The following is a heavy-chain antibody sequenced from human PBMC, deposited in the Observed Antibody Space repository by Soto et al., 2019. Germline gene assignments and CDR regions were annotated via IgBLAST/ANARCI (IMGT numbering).Heavy chain of an antibody. D-gene: IGHD3-3*01. CDR2: IDPSDSYT. J-gene: IGHJ6*02. CDR3: ARHEGYDFWSGYLAYYYYGMDV. CDR1: GYSFTSYW. Sequence: RGESLKISCKGSGYSFTSYWISRVRQMPGKGLEWMGRIDPSDSYTNYSPSFQGHVTISADKSISTAYLQWSSLKASDTAMYYCARHEGYDFWSGYLAYYYYGMDVWGQGTTVTVSS. V-gene: IGHV5-10-1*01.